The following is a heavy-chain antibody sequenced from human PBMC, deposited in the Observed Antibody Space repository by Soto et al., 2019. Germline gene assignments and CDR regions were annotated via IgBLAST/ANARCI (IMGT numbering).Heavy chain of an antibody. CDR2: IYTSGTT. J-gene: IGHJ4*02. Sequence: SETLSLTCTVSGRSMSGYYWSWIRQPAGERLEWIGRIYTSGTTDFNPSLKGRVTMSVDTSKNQFSLKLTSVTAADTALYYCAREDYYDTGYYVVWGQGTQVTVSS. D-gene: IGHD3-9*01. CDR1: GRSMSGYY. CDR3: AREDYYDTGYYVV. V-gene: IGHV4-4*07.